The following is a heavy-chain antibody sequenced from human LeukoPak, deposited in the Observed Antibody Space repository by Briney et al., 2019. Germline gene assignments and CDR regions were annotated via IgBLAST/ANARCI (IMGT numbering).Heavy chain of an antibody. D-gene: IGHD2-2*01. J-gene: IGHJ4*02. CDR2: ISSSSSYI. Sequence: PGGSLRLSCAASGFTFSSYEMNWVRQAPGKGLEWVSSISSSSSYIYYADSVKGRFTISRDNAKNSLYLQMNSLRAEDTAVYYCARLSRRYCSSTSCLSIDYWGQGTLVTVSS. CDR1: GFTFSSYE. CDR3: ARLSRRYCSSTSCLSIDY. V-gene: IGHV3-21*01.